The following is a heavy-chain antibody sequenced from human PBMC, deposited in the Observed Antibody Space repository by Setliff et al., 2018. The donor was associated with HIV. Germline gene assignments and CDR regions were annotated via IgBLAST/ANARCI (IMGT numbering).Heavy chain of an antibody. J-gene: IGHJ5*02. CDR1: GYTFTTYD. Sequence: ASVKVSCKASGYTFTTYDINWVRQAPGQGLEWVGFINPNTGSTNYPQKFQGRATMTRDTSTRTFYMELSSLRVEDTAAYYCAKGVKWLDPWGQGIQVTVSS. V-gene: IGHV1-46*01. D-gene: IGHD3-16*01. CDR3: AKGVKWLDP. CDR2: INPNTGST.